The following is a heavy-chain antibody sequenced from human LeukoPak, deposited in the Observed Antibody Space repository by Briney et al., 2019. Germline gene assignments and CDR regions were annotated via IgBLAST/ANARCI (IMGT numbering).Heavy chain of an antibody. J-gene: IGHJ4*02. D-gene: IGHD1-26*01. CDR1: GFTFSGYW. CDR2: IKTDGSST. Sequence: GGSPRLSCADSGFTFSGYWMYWVRQAPGKGLEWVSRIKTDGSSTMYADSVEGRFTISRDNAKNTLYLQMNSLRVEDTAVYYCASGVGRTLRDYWGQGTLVTVSS. CDR3: ASGVGRTLRDY. V-gene: IGHV3-74*03.